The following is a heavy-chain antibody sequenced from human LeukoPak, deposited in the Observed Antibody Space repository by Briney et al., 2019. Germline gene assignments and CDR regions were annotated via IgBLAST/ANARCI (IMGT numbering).Heavy chain of an antibody. CDR1: GFTFSRYW. CDR2: ISSDGSTT. CDR3: YSMIVVEIRVINDY. J-gene: IGHJ4*02. D-gene: IGHD3-22*01. V-gene: IGHV3-74*01. Sequence: GGSLSLSCAASGFTFSRYWMHWVRQAPGKGLVWVARISSDGSTTNYADSVKGRFTISRDNAKNTLYLQMNSLRAEDTAVYYCYSMIVVEIRVINDYWGQGTLVTVSS.